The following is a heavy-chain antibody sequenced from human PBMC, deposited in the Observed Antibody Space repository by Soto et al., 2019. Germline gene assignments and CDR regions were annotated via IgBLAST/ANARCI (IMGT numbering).Heavy chain of an antibody. CDR1: GGSISSGGYY. V-gene: IGHV4-31*03. J-gene: IGHJ6*03. CDR2: IYYSGST. Sequence: SETLSLTCTVSGGSISSGGYYWSWIRQHPGKGLEWIGYIYYSGSTYYNPSLKSRVTISVDTSKNQFSLKLSSVTAADTAVYYCARVSSTVAATPPLLSYYMDVWGKGTTVTVSS. D-gene: IGHD2-15*01. CDR3: ARVSSTVAATPPLLSYYMDV.